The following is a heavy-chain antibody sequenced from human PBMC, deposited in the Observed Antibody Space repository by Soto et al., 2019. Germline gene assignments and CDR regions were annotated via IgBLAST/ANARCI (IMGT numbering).Heavy chain of an antibody. CDR1: GYSFTSYW. CDR3: AGHAVQGSGGD. CDR2: TYAGDSDT. D-gene: IGHD6-19*01. J-gene: IGHJ4*02. Sequence: GESLKISCKGSGYSFTSYWIGWVRPMPGKGLEWMGITYAGDSDTRYSPSFQGRVTIVADNSISPAYLPWCSRKASDTAMYYCAGHAVQGSGGDWGQGTLVTVSS. V-gene: IGHV5-51*01.